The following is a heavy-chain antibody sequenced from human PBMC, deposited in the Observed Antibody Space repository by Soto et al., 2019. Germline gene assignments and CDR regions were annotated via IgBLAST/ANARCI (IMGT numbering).Heavy chain of an antibody. CDR3: ARSGLALPYSASHWFDP. J-gene: IGHJ5*02. CDR1: GGTFSSYA. V-gene: IGHV1-69*06. D-gene: IGHD3-22*01. CDR2: IIPIFGTA. Sequence: ASVKVSCKASGGTFSSYAISWVRQAPGQGLEWMGGIIPIFGTANYAQKFQGRVTITADKSTSTAYMELSSLRGEDTAVYYCARSGLALPYSASHWFDPWGHGTLVTVSS.